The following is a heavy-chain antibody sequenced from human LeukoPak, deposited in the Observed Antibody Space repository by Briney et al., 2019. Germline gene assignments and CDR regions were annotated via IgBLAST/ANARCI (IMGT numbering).Heavy chain of an antibody. CDR1: GYSISSCYY. CDR3: ARAYSSSWYWNWFDP. D-gene: IGHD6-13*01. J-gene: IGHJ5*02. CDR2: IYHSGNT. Sequence: SETLSLTCTVSGYSISSCYYWGWIRQAPGKGLEWIGNIYHSGNTYYNPSLKSRVTVSMDTSKNQFSLKVNSVTAADTAFYYCARAYSSSWYWNWFDPWGQGTLVTVSS. V-gene: IGHV4-38-2*02.